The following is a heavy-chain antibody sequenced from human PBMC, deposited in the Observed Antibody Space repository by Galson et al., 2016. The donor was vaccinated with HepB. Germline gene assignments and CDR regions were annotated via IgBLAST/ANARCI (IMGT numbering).Heavy chain of an antibody. J-gene: IGHJ6*04. CDR3: ARGKFDCSGGTCHYYGLDV. D-gene: IGHD2-15*01. Sequence: SLRLSCAASGLTFSRCDMHWVRQATGKGLEWVSAIGTAGDTYYPGSMRGRFTISRENSKNSLYLQMNSLTAGDTAVYYCARGKFDCSGGTCHYYGLDVWGKGTTVTVSS. CDR2: IGTAGDT. CDR1: GLTFSRCD. V-gene: IGHV3-13*01.